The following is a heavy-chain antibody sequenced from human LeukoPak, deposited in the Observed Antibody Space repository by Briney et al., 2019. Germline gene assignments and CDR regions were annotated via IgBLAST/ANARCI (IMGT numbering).Heavy chain of an antibody. CDR1: GGSISSYY. CDR2: IYYSGST. CDR3: ARANGIQNDY. D-gene: IGHD5-18*01. V-gene: IGHV4-59*01. J-gene: IGHJ4*02. Sequence: SETLSLTCTVSGGSISSYYWSWIRQPPGKGLEWIGYIYYSGSTKYNPSLKSRVTISVDTSKNQSSLKVSSVTAADTAVYYCARANGIQNDYWGQGTPVTVSS.